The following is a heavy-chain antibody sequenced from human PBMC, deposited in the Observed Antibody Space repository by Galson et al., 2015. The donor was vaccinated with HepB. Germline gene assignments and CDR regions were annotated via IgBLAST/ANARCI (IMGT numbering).Heavy chain of an antibody. CDR3: ARVSSSWNFDY. D-gene: IGHD6-13*01. V-gene: IGHV4-34*01. CDR1: GGSFSGYY. J-gene: IGHJ4*02. CDR2: INHSGST. Sequence: SETLSLTCAVYGGSFSGYYWSWIRQPPGKGPEWIGEINHSGSTNYNPSLKSRVTISVDTSKNQFSLKLSSVTAADTAVYYCARVSSSWNFDYWGQGTLVTVSS.